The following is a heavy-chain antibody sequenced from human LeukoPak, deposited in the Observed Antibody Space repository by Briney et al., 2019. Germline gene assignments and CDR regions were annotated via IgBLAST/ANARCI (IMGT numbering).Heavy chain of an antibody. Sequence: GGSLRLSCAASGLTFSSYAMTWVRQAPGKGLEWVSAISGSGGSTYYADSVKGRFTISRDNSKNTLYLQMNSLRAEDTAVYYCAKGVVPAAMVDYMDVWGKGTTVTVSS. V-gene: IGHV3-23*01. CDR3: AKGVVPAAMVDYMDV. CDR2: ISGSGGST. J-gene: IGHJ6*03. CDR1: GLTFSSYA. D-gene: IGHD2-2*01.